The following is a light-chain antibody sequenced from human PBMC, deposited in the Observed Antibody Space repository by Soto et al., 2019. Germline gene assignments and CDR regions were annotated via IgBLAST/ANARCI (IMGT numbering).Light chain of an antibody. CDR1: SSNIGSGT. CDR3: AAWDVSLNGLYV. V-gene: IGLV1-44*01. J-gene: IGLJ1*01. Sequence: QSVLTQPPSASGTPGQRVTISCSGSSSNIGSGTVNWYQQLLGTAPKLLIYNNNQWPSGVPDRFSGSKSGTSASLAISGLQSEDEADYYCAAWDVSLNGLYVFGTGTKLTVL. CDR2: NNN.